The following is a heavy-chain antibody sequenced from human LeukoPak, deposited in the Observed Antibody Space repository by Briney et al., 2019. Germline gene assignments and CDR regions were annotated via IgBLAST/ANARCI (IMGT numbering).Heavy chain of an antibody. CDR3: ARSYSSSWYGEVTDYGMDV. CDR1: GGSISSSSYY. D-gene: IGHD6-13*01. J-gene: IGHJ6*02. CDR2: IYYSGST. V-gene: IGHV4-39*07. Sequence: PSETLSLTCTVSGGSISSSSYYWGWIRQPPGKGLEWIGSIYYSGSTYYNPSLKSRVTISVDTSKNQFSLKLSSVTPEDTAVYYCARSYSSSWYGEVTDYGMDVWGQGTTVTVSS.